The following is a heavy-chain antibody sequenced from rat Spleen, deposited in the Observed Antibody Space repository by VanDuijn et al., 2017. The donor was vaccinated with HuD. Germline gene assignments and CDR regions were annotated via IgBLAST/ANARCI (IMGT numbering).Heavy chain of an antibody. CDR1: GFTFSTFP. CDR3: ARGPYYGSLVMDA. D-gene: IGHD1-7*01. V-gene: IGHV5-7*01. J-gene: IGHJ4*01. Sequence: EVQLVESGGDLVQPGRSLKLSCAASGFTFSTFPMVWVRQAPKKGLEWVASITNTGGSTYYPDSVKGRFTISRDNAKSTLYLQMDSLRSEDTATYYCARGPYYGSLVMDAWGQGASVTVSS. CDR2: ITNTGGST.